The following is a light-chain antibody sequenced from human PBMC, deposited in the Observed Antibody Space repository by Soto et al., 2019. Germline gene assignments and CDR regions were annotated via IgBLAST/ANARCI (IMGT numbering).Light chain of an antibody. J-gene: IGLJ2*01. CDR1: RRDVGSYNL. V-gene: IGLV2-23*01. CDR2: EGS. CDR3: CSYAGSSTGV. Sequence: QSVLTPPASVSGSPGQSITIACTGTRRDVGSYNLVSWYQQHPGKAPKLMIYEGSKRPSGVSNRFSGSKSGNTASLTISGLQAEDEADYYCCSYAGSSTGVFGGGTKLTVL.